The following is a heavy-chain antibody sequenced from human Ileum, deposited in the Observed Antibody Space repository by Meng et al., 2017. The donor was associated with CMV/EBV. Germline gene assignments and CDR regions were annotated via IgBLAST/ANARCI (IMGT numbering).Heavy chain of an antibody. D-gene: IGHD6-13*01. CDR2: TYYRSKWFN. J-gene: IGHJ4*02. Sequence: QVKLQQSGPGLVKTSQPLLLPCAISGDSVSSTTVTWNWIRQSPSRGLEWLGRTYYRSKWFNDYALSVRGRITINPDISKNQLSLQLNSVTPEDTAVYYCVRLTGNSWLDYWGRGTLVTVSS. CDR1: GDSVSSTTVT. V-gene: IGHV6-1*01. CDR3: VRLTGNSWLDY.